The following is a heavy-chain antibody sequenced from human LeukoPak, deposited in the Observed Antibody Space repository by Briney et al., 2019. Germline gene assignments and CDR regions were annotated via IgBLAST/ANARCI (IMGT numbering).Heavy chain of an antibody. CDR3: ARVGSGSFDY. D-gene: IGHD1-26*01. CDR2: IYYSGNT. CDR1: GGSISSYY. Sequence: TSETLSLTCTVSGGSISSYYWSWLRQAPGKGMEWIGYIYYSGNTNYNPSLKSRFTISIDTSKNQFYLKLISVTAADTAVYYCARVGSGSFDYWGQGTLVTVSS. V-gene: IGHV4-59*01. J-gene: IGHJ4*02.